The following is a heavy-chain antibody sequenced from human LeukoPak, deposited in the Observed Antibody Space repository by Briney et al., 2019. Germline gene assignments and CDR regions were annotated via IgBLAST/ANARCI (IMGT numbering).Heavy chain of an antibody. CDR1: GFTFSSYA. CDR3: AKEKGYYDSSGYLTN. Sequence: PGGSLRLSCAASGFTFSSYAMSWVRQAPGKGLEWVSSISDNGGRTYHADSVKGRFTISRDNSKNTLYLQMNSLRAEDTAVYYCAKEKGYYDSSGYLTNWGQGTLVTVSS. V-gene: IGHV3-23*01. D-gene: IGHD3-22*01. J-gene: IGHJ4*02. CDR2: ISDNGGRT.